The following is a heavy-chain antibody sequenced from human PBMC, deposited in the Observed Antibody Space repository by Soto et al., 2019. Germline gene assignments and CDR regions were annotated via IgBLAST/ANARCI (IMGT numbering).Heavy chain of an antibody. CDR1: GFTFSTYA. V-gene: IGHV3-30-3*01. CDR3: AREDY. Sequence: QVQLVESGGGVVQPGRSLRLSCAASGFTFSTYAMFWVRQAPDKGLEWVAVISYDGNNIYYADSVNGRFTISRDNFKSTVYLQMDSLGPEDTAVYYCAREDYWGQGTLVTVSS. J-gene: IGHJ4*02. CDR2: ISYDGNNI.